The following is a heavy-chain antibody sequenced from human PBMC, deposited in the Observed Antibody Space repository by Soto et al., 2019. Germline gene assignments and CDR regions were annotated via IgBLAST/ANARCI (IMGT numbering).Heavy chain of an antibody. V-gene: IGHV3-66*01. D-gene: IGHD3-10*01. Sequence: EVRLVESGVGLVKPGGSLRLSCAVSGFSVATDSMSWVRQAPGKGLEWISGIYKDGTTYHADSVKGRFTTSRDSFKNTLYLHMDNLGAEDTAVYHCTRDSSYYGSGRGVLDYWGQGTLVTVSS. J-gene: IGHJ4*02. CDR2: IYKDGTT. CDR3: TRDSSYYGSGRGVLDY. CDR1: GFSVATDS.